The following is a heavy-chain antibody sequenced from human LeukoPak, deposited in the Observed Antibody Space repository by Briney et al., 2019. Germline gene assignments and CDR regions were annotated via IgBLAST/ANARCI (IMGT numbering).Heavy chain of an antibody. J-gene: IGHJ6*02. Sequence: GGSLRLSCAASGFTFDDYAMHWVRQAPGKGLEWVSDINWNGASTDYADSVKGRFTISRDNAKNSLYLQMNSLRAEDTALYHCAREGYYYGMDVWGQGTTVTVSS. CDR2: INWNGAST. CDR1: GFTFDDYA. CDR3: AREGYYYGMDV. V-gene: IGHV3-20*01.